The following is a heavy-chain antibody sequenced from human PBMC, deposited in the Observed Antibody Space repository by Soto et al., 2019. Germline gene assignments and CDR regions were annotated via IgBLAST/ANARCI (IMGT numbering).Heavy chain of an antibody. D-gene: IGHD6-13*01. V-gene: IGHV1-2*04. CDR3: ASPIAAAGTGLDY. CDR2: INPNSGGT. J-gene: IGHJ4*02. Sequence: ASVKVSCKASGYTFTGYYMHWVRQAPGQGLEWMGWINPNSGGTNYAQKFQGWVTMTRDTSISTAYMELSSLRSEDTAVYYCASPIAAAGTGLDYWGQGTLVTVSS. CDR1: GYTFTGYY.